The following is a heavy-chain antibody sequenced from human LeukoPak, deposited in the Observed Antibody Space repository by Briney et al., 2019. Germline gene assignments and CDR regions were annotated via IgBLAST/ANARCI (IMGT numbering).Heavy chain of an antibody. CDR3: ARKVYYYYGMDV. V-gene: IGHV3-23*01. CDR1: GFTFSSYA. CDR2: ISGSGGST. Sequence: QPGGSLRLSCAASGFTFSSYAMSWVRQAPGKGLEWVSAISGSGGSTYYADSVKGRFTISRDNSKNTLYLQMNSLRAEDTAVYYCARKVYYYYGMDVWGQGTTVTVSS. J-gene: IGHJ6*02.